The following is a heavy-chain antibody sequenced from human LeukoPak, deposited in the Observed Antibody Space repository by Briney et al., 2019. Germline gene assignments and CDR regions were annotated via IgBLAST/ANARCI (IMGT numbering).Heavy chain of an antibody. CDR3: AKGEHQPTLSFDY. J-gene: IGHJ4*02. D-gene: IGHD1-26*01. V-gene: IGHV3-23*01. CDR2: ISGRGGRT. Sequence: GGSLRLSCAASGFTFTYYDMSWVRQAPGKGLDWVSGISGRGGRTYYVDSVKGRFTISRDNSKNTLYLQMNSLRAEDTAVYYCAKGEHQPTLSFDYWGQGTLVTVSS. CDR1: GFTFTYYD.